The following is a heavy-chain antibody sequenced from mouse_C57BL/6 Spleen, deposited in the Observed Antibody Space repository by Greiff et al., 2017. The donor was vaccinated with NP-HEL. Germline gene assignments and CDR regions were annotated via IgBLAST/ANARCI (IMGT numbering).Heavy chain of an antibody. D-gene: IGHD2-2*01. CDR2: IYPGDGDT. Sequence: VKLMESGPELVKPGASVKISCKASGYAFSSSWMNWVKQRPGKGLEWIGRIYPGDGDTNYNGKFKGKATLTADKSSSTAYMQLSSLTSEDSAVYVCARSTRVTTWFAYWGQGTLVTVSA. CDR1: GYAFSSSW. V-gene: IGHV1-82*01. J-gene: IGHJ3*01. CDR3: ARSTRVTTWFAY.